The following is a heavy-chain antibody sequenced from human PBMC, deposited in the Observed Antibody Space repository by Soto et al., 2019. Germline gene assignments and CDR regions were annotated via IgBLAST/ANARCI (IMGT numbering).Heavy chain of an antibody. CDR1: GFTFSGSA. D-gene: IGHD6-19*01. Sequence: VQLLESGGGLVQPGGSLRISCAASGFTFSGSAMTWVRQAPGKWLEYVSSITSSGSEVFHAASVKGRFTMSRDNSKNMLYLQMNSLRAEDTAVYYCAKEGYDSGWYWDSWGQGDLVTVSS. J-gene: IGHJ4*02. CDR3: AKEGYDSGWYWDS. CDR2: ITSSGSEV. V-gene: IGHV3-23*01.